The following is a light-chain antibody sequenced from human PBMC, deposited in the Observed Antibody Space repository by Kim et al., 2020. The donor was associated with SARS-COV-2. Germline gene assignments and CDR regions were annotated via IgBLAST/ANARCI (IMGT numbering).Light chain of an antibody. Sequence: DIQMTQSPSSLSASIGDRVTITCRASQSFSTWLAWYQQKPGKAPKLLIYAVSNLESGVPSRFSGGGSGTEFTLTITNLQPDDFGTYYCQQYINYPLTFGGGTKVEIK. CDR2: AVS. V-gene: IGKV1-5*01. CDR3: QQYINYPLT. J-gene: IGKJ4*01. CDR1: QSFSTW.